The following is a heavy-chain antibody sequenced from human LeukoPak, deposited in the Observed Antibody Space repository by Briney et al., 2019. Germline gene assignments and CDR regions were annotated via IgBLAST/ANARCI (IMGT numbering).Heavy chain of an antibody. CDR2: ISYDGSNK. CDR1: GFTFSSYG. Sequence: GRSLRLSCAASGFTFSSYGMHWVRQAPGKGLEWVAVISYDGSNKYYADSVKGRFTISRDNSKNTLYLQMNSLRAEDTAVYYCARASYSGSYYGLGDYWGQGTLVTVSS. J-gene: IGHJ4*02. D-gene: IGHD1-26*01. V-gene: IGHV3-30*03. CDR3: ARASYSGSYYGLGDY.